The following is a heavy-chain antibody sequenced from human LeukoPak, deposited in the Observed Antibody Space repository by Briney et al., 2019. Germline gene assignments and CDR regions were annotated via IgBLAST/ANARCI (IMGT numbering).Heavy chain of an antibody. CDR3: ARGRFSGPDDY. J-gene: IGHJ4*02. D-gene: IGHD6-19*01. V-gene: IGHV3-53*01. CDR2: IYSGGAT. Sequence: PGGSLRLSCAVSEFSFSSNYMNWVRQAPGKGLEWVSVIYSGGATYYSDSARGRFTISRDNSKNMVSLQMTSLGAEDTAVYYCARGRFSGPDDYWGQGTLVTVSS. CDR1: EFSFSSNY.